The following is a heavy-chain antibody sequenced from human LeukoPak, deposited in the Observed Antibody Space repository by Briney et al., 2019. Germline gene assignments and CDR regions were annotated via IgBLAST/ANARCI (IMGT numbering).Heavy chain of an antibody. V-gene: IGHV1-24*01. CDR3: ARASGSGSYTAFDI. CDR1: GYNLTELS. J-gene: IGHJ3*02. CDR2: FDPEDGET. D-gene: IGHD3-10*01. Sequence: ASVKVSCKVSGYNLTELSMHWVRQAPGKGLEWMGGFDPEDGETIYAQKFQGRVTMTEDTSTDTAYMELSSLRSEDTAVYYCARASGSGSYTAFDIWGQGTMVTVSS.